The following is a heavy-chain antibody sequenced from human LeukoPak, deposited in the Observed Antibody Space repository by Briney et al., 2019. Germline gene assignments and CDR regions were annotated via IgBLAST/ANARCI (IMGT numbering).Heavy chain of an antibody. J-gene: IGHJ4*02. CDR1: GFTFTGHN. V-gene: IGHV3-48*04. CDR2: VSISSGTI. CDR3: ARHSSSWYYFDY. D-gene: IGHD6-13*01. Sequence: GGSLRLSCAASGFTFTGHNMNWVRQAPGKGLEWVSFVSISSGTIYYADSVKGRFSISRDNAKSSLDLQMNSLRAEDTAVYYCARHSSSWYYFDYWGQGTLVTVSS.